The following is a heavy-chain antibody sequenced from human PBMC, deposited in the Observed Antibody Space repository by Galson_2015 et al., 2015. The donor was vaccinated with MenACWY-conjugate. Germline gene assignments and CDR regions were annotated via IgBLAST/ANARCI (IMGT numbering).Heavy chain of an antibody. CDR2: TYYRSKWYN. V-gene: IGHV6-1*03. CDR1: GDSVSSNNAA. CDR3: TRGTTETTLPGSTHNWFDP. J-gene: IGHJ5*02. Sequence: CAISGDSVSSNNAAWSWIRQSPSRGLEWLGRTYYRSKWYNDYAISVKGCITINPDTSKNELSLQLNSVTPEDTAVYYCTRGTTETTLPGSTHNWFDPWGQGTMVTVSS. D-gene: IGHD4-17*01.